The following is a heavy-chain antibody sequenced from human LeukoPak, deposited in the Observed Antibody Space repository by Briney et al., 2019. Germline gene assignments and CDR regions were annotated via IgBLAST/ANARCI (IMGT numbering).Heavy chain of an antibody. J-gene: IGHJ4*02. CDR2: ISSSRSYI. CDR3: ARGIGSYVPSVFDY. CDR1: GFTFSSYS. V-gene: IGHV3-21*01. D-gene: IGHD1-26*01. Sequence: PGGSLRLSCAASGFTFSSYSMNWVRQAPRKGLEWVSYISSSRSYIYYADSVKGRFTICRDNAQNSLYLQMQSLRAEETAVYYCARGIGSYVPSVFDYWGQGTLVTVSS.